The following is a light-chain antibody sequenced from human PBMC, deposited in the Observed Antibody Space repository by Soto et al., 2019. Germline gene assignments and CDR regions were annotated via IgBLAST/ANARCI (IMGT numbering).Light chain of an antibody. CDR2: EVS. Sequence: QSVLAQPASVSGSPGQSISISCTGTSSDVGRYNYVSWYQHHPGKAPKLIISEVSNRPSGISTRFSGSKFGNTASLTISGLQAEDEAYYYCSSYAITSTPLYVFGTGTKVTVL. CDR1: SSDVGRYNY. J-gene: IGLJ1*01. V-gene: IGLV2-14*01. CDR3: SSYAITSTPLYV.